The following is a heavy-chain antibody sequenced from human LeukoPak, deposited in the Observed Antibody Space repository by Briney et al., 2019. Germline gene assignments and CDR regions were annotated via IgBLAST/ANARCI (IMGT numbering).Heavy chain of an antibody. J-gene: IGHJ4*02. CDR1: GYTFTSYD. CDR2: MNPNSGNT. D-gene: IGHD5-18*01. Sequence: ASVKVSCKASGYTFTSYDINWVRQATGQGLEWMGWMNPNSGNTGYAQKFQGRVTMTEDTSTDTAYVELSSLRSEDTAAYYCATGQLWFLFDYWGQGTLVTVSS. CDR3: ATGQLWFLFDY. V-gene: IGHV1-8*02.